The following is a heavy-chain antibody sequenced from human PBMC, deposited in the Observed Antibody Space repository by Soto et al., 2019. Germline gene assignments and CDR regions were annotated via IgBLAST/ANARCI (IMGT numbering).Heavy chain of an antibody. Sequence: GASVKVSCKASGYTFTSHDINWMRQTTGQGLEWMGWMNPNSGHTNSAQKFQGRVTMTRDISINTAYMELTNLRSEDTAIYYCASDMSTTWGQGTLVTVSS. V-gene: IGHV1-8*01. D-gene: IGHD2-2*01. J-gene: IGHJ5*02. CDR2: MNPNSGHT. CDR3: ASDMSTT. CDR1: GYTFTSHD.